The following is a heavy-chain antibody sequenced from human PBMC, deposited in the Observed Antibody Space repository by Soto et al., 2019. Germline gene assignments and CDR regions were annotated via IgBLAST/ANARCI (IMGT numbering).Heavy chain of an antibody. CDR1: GASISGSYYY. Sequence: LSLTCAVSGASISGSYYYWAWLRQSPGKGPEWIGSVFYTGFTSYSPSLESRVSVSVDTSKSQFSLKLSAVTAADTAVYYCATSQKGYNWNYFDHWGQGALVTVSS. V-gene: IGHV4-39*01. CDR2: VFYTGFT. CDR3: ATSQKGYNWNYFDH. J-gene: IGHJ4*02. D-gene: IGHD1-20*01.